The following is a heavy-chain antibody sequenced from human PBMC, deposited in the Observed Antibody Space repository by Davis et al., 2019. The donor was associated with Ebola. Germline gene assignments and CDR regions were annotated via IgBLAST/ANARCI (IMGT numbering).Heavy chain of an antibody. D-gene: IGHD3-3*01. CDR2: ISGGYT. V-gene: IGHV3-21*05. Sequence: GGSLRLSCAASGFSFTSYSMNWVRQAPGKGLEWVAYISGGYTYYAESVKGRFTISRDNAKNSLYLQMNSLRAEDTAVYYCARVRSQYYDFWSGYSPYYYYGMDVWGQGTTVTVSS. CDR1: GFSFTSYS. J-gene: IGHJ6*02. CDR3: ARVRSQYYDFWSGYSPYYYYGMDV.